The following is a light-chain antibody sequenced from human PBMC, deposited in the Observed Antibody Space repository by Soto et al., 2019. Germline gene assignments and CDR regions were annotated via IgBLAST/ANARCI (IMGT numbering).Light chain of an antibody. V-gene: IGKV3-15*01. CDR2: GAS. Sequence: TQSPSTLSLSPGERATISCRASQSVSSYLLWYQQKPGQTPRLLIYGASTRASDVPGRFSGSGSGREFTLTISSLQSEDFAIYSCHQYNSWPWTFAQGTKVDI. CDR1: QSVSSY. J-gene: IGKJ1*01. CDR3: HQYNSWPWT.